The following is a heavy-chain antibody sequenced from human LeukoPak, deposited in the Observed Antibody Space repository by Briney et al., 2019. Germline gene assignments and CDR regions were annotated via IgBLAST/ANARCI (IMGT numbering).Heavy chain of an antibody. V-gene: IGHV3-11*01. D-gene: IGHD1-1*01. CDR3: ARGRLTTVYYFDY. Sequence: GGSLRLSCAASGFTFSDYYMSWIRQAPGKGLEWVSYISSSGTTIYYADSVKGRFTISRDNAKDSLYLQMNSLRAEDTAVYYCARGRLTTVYYFDYWGQGTLITVSS. CDR1: GFTFSDYY. J-gene: IGHJ4*02. CDR2: ISSSGTTI.